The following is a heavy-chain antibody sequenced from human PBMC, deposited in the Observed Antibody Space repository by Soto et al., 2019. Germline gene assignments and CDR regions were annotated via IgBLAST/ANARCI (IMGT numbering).Heavy chain of an antibody. CDR1: GFTFSNAW. CDR2: IKSKTDGGTT. V-gene: IGHV3-15*01. Sequence: GGSLRLSCAASGFTFSNAWMSWVRQAPGKGLEWVGRIKSKTDGGTTDYAAPVKGRFTISRDDSKNTLYLQMNSLKTEDTAVYYCTTDIYIAAAGDFDYWGQGTLVTVSS. D-gene: IGHD6-13*01. J-gene: IGHJ4*02. CDR3: TTDIYIAAAGDFDY.